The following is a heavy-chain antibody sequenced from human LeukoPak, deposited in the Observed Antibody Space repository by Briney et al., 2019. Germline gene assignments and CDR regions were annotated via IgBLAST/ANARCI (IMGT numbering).Heavy chain of an antibody. CDR2: INLGDGRT. V-gene: IGHV1-46*02. D-gene: IGHD1-26*01. Sequence: ASVEVSCKASGYTFNIYYMLWVRQAPGQGLEWMGIINLGDGRTTYPQKFQGRVTMTRDTSTSTVYMELSSLRSEDTAVYYCARDLSGNHYGHFDYWGQGTLVTVSS. CDR3: ARDLSGNHYGHFDY. J-gene: IGHJ4*02. CDR1: GYTFNIYY.